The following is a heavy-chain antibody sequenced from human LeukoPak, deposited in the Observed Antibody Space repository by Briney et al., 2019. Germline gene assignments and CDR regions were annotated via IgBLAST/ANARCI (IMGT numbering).Heavy chain of an antibody. CDR3: AKDPADYYDSSGYYYVGDY. D-gene: IGHD3-22*01. CDR1: GFTFSDYA. J-gene: IGHJ4*02. CDR2: ISGSGGST. Sequence: GGSLRLACAASGFTFSDYALSWVRQAPGKGLEWVSAISGSGGSTYYADSVKGRFTISRGNSKNTLYLQMNSLRAEDTAVYYCAKDPADYYDSSGYYYVGDYWGQGTLVTVSS. V-gene: IGHV3-23*01.